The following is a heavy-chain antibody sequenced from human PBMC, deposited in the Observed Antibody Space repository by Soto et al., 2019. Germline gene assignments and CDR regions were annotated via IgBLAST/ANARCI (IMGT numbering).Heavy chain of an antibody. CDR3: AHRPAPPDFWSGYSGSNWFDP. V-gene: IGHV2-5*02. D-gene: IGHD3-3*01. Sequence: SGPRLENPTQTITLTCTCSPFSHSTSGVGVGWIRQPPGKALEWLALIYWDDDKRYSPSLKSRLTITKDTSKKQVVLTMTNMDPVDTATYYCAHRPAPPDFWSGYSGSNWFDPWGQGTLVTVSS. J-gene: IGHJ5*02. CDR1: PFSHSTSGVG. CDR2: IYWDDDK.